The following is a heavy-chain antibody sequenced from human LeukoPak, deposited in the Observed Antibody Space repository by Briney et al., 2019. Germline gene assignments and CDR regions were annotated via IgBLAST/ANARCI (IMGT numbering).Heavy chain of an antibody. CDR3: TRVTSWRTGFDY. D-gene: IGHD1-1*01. CDR1: GFSFEAYG. V-gene: IGHV3-9*01. Sequence: GGSLRLSCAASGFSFEAYGMYWVRQAPGKGLEWVSGIAWNSDDMAYADSVKGRFTISRDNAKNCLYLQMNSLTVEDTALYYCTRVTSWRTGFDYWGQGTLVTVSS. CDR2: IAWNSDDM. J-gene: IGHJ4*02.